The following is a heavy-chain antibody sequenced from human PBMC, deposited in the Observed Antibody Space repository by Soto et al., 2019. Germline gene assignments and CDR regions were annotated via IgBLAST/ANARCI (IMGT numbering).Heavy chain of an antibody. CDR2: IIPIFGTA. D-gene: IGHD6-19*01. Sequence: ASVKVSCKASGGTFSSYAISWVRQAPGQGLEWMGGIIPIFGTANYAQKFQGRVTITADESTSTAYMELSSLRSEDTAVYYCARDPAVAGRDYYYYYGMDVWGQGTTVTVSS. CDR3: ARDPAVAGRDYYYYYGMDV. CDR1: GGTFSSYA. J-gene: IGHJ6*02. V-gene: IGHV1-69*13.